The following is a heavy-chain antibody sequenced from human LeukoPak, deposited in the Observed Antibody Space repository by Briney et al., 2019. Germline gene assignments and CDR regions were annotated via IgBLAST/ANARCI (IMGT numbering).Heavy chain of an antibody. V-gene: IGHV3-48*01. Sequence: GGSLRLSCAASEFTFSTYSMNWVRQAPGKGLEWVSYISSSGSTIYYADSVKGRFTISRDNSKNTLYLQMNSLRAEDTAVYYCAREGWGSPRYYFDYWGQGTLVTVSS. D-gene: IGHD7-27*01. J-gene: IGHJ4*02. CDR3: AREGWGSPRYYFDY. CDR2: ISSSGSTI. CDR1: EFTFSTYS.